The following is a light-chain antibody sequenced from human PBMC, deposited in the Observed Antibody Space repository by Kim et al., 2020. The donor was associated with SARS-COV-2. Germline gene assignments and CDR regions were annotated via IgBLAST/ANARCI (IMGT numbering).Light chain of an antibody. J-gene: IGKJ1*01. CDR3: QQYGSSSWT. CDR2: GAS. V-gene: IGKV3-20*01. CDR1: QSVSSSY. Sequence: SQGERATLSCRASQSVSSSYLAWYQQKPGQAPRLLIYGASSRATGIPDRFSGSGSGTDFTLTISRLDPEDFAVYYCQQYGSSSWTFGQGTKVDIK.